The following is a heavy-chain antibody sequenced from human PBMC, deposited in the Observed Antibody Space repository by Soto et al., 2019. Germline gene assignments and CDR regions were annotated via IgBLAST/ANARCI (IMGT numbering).Heavy chain of an antibody. V-gene: IGHV5-51*01. CDR1: GYNFGAYW. D-gene: IGHD6-13*01. CDR3: ARVKVMTHKSRWFDP. Sequence: GESLKISCQGSGYNFGAYWIGWVRQMPGKGLEWMGIIFPGDSDTRYRPSFQGQVTISVDRSINTAYLQWSSLKASDTAMYFCARVKVMTHKSRWFDPWGRGTLVTVSS. J-gene: IGHJ5*02. CDR2: IFPGDSDT.